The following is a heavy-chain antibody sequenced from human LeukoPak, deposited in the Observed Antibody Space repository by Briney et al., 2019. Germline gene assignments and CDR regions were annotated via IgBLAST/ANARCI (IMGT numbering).Heavy chain of an antibody. CDR2: IFHSGST. V-gene: IGHV4-39*07. Sequence: PSETLSFTCTVSGGSISSSSYYWGWIRQPPGKGLEWIGEIFHSGSTNYNPSLKSRVTISVDTSKNQFSLKLSSVTAADTAVYYCARRGSGWYSDAFDIWGQGTMVTVSS. J-gene: IGHJ3*02. D-gene: IGHD6-19*01. CDR3: ARRGSGWYSDAFDI. CDR1: GGSISSSSYY.